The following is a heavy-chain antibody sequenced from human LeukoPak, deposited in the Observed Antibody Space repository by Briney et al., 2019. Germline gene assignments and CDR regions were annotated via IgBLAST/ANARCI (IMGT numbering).Heavy chain of an antibody. Sequence: QSSETLSLTCAVYGGSFSGYYWSWIRQPPGKGLEWIGEINHSGSTNYNPSLKSRVTISVDTSKNQFSLKLSSVTAADTAVYYCARARGGNYYDSSGYYPLDYWGQGTLVTVSS. V-gene: IGHV4-34*01. D-gene: IGHD3-22*01. CDR1: GGSFSGYY. J-gene: IGHJ4*02. CDR3: ARARGGNYYDSSGYYPLDY. CDR2: INHSGST.